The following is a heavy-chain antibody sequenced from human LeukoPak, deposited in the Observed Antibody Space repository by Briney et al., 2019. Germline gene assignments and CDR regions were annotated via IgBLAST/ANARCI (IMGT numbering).Heavy chain of an antibody. CDR2: INHSGST. V-gene: IGHV4-34*01. D-gene: IGHD2-2*01. J-gene: IGHJ4*02. CDR3: ARGLAYCSSTSCRAGYGY. CDR1: GGSFSGYY. Sequence: SETLSLTCAVYGGSFSGYYWSWIRQPPGKGLEWIGEINHSGSTNYNPSLKSRVTISVDTSKNQFSLKRSSVTAADTAVYYCARGLAYCSSTSCRAGYGYWGQGTLVTVSS.